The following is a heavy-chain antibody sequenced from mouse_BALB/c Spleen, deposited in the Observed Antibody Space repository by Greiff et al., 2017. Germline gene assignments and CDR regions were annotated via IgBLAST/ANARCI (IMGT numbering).Heavy chain of an antibody. Sequence: VQVVESGAELARPGASVKLSCKASGYTFTSYWMQWVKQRPGQGLEWIGAIYPGDGDTRYTQKFKGKATLTADKSSSTAYMQLSSLASEDSAVYYCARSYYGNYVYAMDYWGQGTSGTVSA. CDR2: IYPGDGDT. CDR1: GYTFTSYW. D-gene: IGHD2-10*01. CDR3: ARSYYGNYVYAMDY. J-gene: IGHJ4*01. V-gene: IGHV1-87*01.